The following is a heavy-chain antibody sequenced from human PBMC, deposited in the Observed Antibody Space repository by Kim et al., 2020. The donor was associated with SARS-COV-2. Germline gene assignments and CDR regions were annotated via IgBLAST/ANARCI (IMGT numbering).Heavy chain of an antibody. D-gene: IGHD5-18*01. V-gene: IGHV3-30*01. J-gene: IGHJ3*02. CDR3: ARAPTRGYSFEAFDI. Sequence: DSVKGRFTISRDNSKNTLYLQMNSLRAEDTAVYYCARAPTRGYSFEAFDIWGQGTMVTVSS.